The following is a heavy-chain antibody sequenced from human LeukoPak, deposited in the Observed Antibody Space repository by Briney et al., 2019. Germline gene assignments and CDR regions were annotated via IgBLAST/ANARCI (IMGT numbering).Heavy chain of an antibody. D-gene: IGHD3-9*01. V-gene: IGHV4-59*01. J-gene: IGHJ4*02. CDR1: GGSISSYY. CDR3: AGAKLRYFDWLLEGFDY. CDR2: IYYSGST. Sequence: SETLSLTCTASGGSISSYYWSWIRQPPGKGLEWIGYIYYSGSTNYNPSLKSRVTISVDTSKNQFSLKLSSVTAADTAVYYCAGAKLRYFDWLLEGFDYWGQGTLVTVSS.